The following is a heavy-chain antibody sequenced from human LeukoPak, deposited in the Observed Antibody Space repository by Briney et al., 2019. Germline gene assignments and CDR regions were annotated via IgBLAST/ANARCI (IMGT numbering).Heavy chain of an antibody. CDR3: ARSTARAGWDAFDI. CDR2: IYSGGST. CDR1: GFTVSSNY. Sequence: GGSLRLSCAASGFTVSSNYMSWVRQAPGKGLEWVSVIYSGGSTYYADSVKGRFTISRDNSKNTLYLQMNSLRAEDTAVYYCARSTARAGWDAFDIWGQGTMVTVSS. V-gene: IGHV3-66*01. D-gene: IGHD6-13*01. J-gene: IGHJ3*02.